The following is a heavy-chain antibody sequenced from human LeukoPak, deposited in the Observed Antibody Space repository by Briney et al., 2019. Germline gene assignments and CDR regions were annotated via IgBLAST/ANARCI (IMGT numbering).Heavy chain of an antibody. CDR3: AKRSRGGGGCYFDY. V-gene: IGHV3-23*01. CDR1: GFTFINYA. CDR2: ISTSGNT. J-gene: IGHJ4*02. Sequence: GWSLRLSCAGSGFTFINYALSWVRQAPGKGLEWVSAISTSGNTYYTDSVKGRFTISRDNSKNTLFVQINSLRAEDTAIYYCAKRSRGGGGCYFDYWGQGTLVTVSS. D-gene: IGHD2-15*01.